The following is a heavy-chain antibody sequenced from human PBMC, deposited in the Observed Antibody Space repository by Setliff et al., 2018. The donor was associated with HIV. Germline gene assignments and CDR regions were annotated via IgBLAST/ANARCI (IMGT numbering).Heavy chain of an antibody. CDR3: ARDQLWSKATFDI. D-gene: IGHD5-18*01. CDR2: ISGGGSTI. V-gene: IGHV3-11*04. J-gene: IGHJ3*02. Sequence: GSLRLSCVTSGFTFSDAWMSWVRQAPGKGLEWVSYISGGGSTIYYADSVKGRFTISRDNAKSSLYLQMNSLRVEDTAVYYCARDQLWSKATFDIWGQGTMVTVSS. CDR1: GFTFSDAW.